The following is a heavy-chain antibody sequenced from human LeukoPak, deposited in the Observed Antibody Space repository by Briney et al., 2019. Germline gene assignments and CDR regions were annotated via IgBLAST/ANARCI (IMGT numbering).Heavy chain of an antibody. D-gene: IGHD2-21*02. CDR3: ARDYGLTAPYYYGMDV. CDR1: GYTFTSYX. CDR2: XXAYNGNT. V-gene: IGHV1-18*01. J-gene: IGHJ6*02. Sequence: GXSVXXSXXASGYTFTSYXIXXXXQXPGXGLXXXXXXXAYNGNTNYAQKLQGRVTMTTDTSTSTAYMELRSLRSDDTAVYYCARDYGLTAPYYYGMDVWGQGTTVTVSS.